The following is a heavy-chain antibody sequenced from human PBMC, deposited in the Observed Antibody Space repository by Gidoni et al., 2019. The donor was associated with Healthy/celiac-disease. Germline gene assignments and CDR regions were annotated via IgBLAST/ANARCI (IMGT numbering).Heavy chain of an antibody. CDR1: GFTFSSYG. V-gene: IGHV3-30*18. D-gene: IGHD3-10*01. CDR2: ISYDGSNK. Sequence: QVQLVESGGGVVKPGRSLSLSCAASGFTFSSYGMHWVRQAPGKGLEWVAVISYDGSNKYYADSVKGRFTISRDNSKNTLYLQMNSLRAEDTAVYYCAKDRLGQLLWFGEPLSVWGQGTTVTVSS. CDR3: AKDRLGQLLWFGEPLSV. J-gene: IGHJ6*02.